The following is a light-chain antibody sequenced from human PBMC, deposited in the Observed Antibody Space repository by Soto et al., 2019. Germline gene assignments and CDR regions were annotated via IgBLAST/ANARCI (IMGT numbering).Light chain of an antibody. CDR1: QNLGTLY. CDR3: QQYAGSPRT. V-gene: IGKV3-20*01. J-gene: IGKJ1*01. CDR2: SAS. Sequence: DILLTQSPATLSLSPGERGTLSCRASQNLGTLYLAWFQQKSGQAPRLLIYSASRRATGIPDRFTGSGSGTDFTLTINRVEPEDFAVYFCQQYAGSPRTFGQGTKVDIK.